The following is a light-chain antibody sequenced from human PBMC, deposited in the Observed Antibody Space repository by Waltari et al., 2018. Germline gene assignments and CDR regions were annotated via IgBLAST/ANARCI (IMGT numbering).Light chain of an antibody. CDR1: SSNIGSIY. V-gene: IGLV1-47*01. Sequence: QSVLTQPPSASGPPGQRVTISCSGRSSNIGSIYVYWYQQLPGTAPKLLIYRNNQRPSGVPDRFSGSKSGTSASLAISGLRSEDEADYYCAAWDDSLSVVFGGGTKLTVL. J-gene: IGLJ2*01. CDR2: RNN. CDR3: AAWDDSLSVV.